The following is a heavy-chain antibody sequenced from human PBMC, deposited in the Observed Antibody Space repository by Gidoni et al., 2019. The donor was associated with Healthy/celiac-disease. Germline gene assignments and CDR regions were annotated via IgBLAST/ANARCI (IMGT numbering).Heavy chain of an antibody. V-gene: IGHV3-30-3*01. CDR1: GFTFSSYA. Sequence: QVQLVESGGGVVQPGRSLRLSCAASGFTFSSYAMHWVRQAPGKGLEWVAVISYDGSNKYYADSVKGRFTISRDNSKNTLYLQMNSLRAEDTAVYYCARDRDDYGANFDYWGQGTLVTVSS. J-gene: IGHJ4*02. CDR2: ISYDGSNK. D-gene: IGHD4-17*01. CDR3: ARDRDDYGANFDY.